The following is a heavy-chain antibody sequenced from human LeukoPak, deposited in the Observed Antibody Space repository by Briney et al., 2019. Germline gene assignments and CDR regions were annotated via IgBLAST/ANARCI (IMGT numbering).Heavy chain of an antibody. Sequence: SETLSLTCTVSGGSISSYYWSWIRQPPGKGLEWIGYIYYSGSTNYNPSLKSRVTISVDTSENQFSLKLSSVTAADTAVYYCAGEVGRTNYYYYGMDVWGQGTTVTVSS. CDR2: IYYSGST. D-gene: IGHD2-2*01. CDR3: AGEVGRTNYYYYGMDV. CDR1: GGSISSYY. J-gene: IGHJ6*02. V-gene: IGHV4-59*01.